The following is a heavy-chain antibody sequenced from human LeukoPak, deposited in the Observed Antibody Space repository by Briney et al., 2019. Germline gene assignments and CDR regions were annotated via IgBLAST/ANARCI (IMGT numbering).Heavy chain of an antibody. CDR2: FHPEDGET. CDR3: ATAGRYDFWSGHPY. Sequence: ASVKVSCKVSGYSLTDLSIHWVRQAPGKGLEWMGGFHPEDGETSFAQKFQGRVTVTEDTPTDTAYMELSSLRSQDTAVYYCATAGRYDFWSGHPYWGQGTLVTVSS. CDR1: GYSLTDLS. D-gene: IGHD3-3*01. V-gene: IGHV1-24*01. J-gene: IGHJ4*02.